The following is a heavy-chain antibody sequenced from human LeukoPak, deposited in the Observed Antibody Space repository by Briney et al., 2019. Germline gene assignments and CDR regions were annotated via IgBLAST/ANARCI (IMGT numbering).Heavy chain of an antibody. D-gene: IGHD3-9*01. Sequence: ASETLSLTCAVYGGSFSGYYWSWIRQPPGKGLEWIGEINHSGSTNYNPSLKSRVTISVDTSKNQFSLKLSSVTAADTAVYYCARHRSAWVLRYFDWLMGEFDYWGQGTLVTVSS. J-gene: IGHJ4*02. V-gene: IGHV4-34*01. CDR2: INHSGST. CDR1: GGSFSGYY. CDR3: ARHRSAWVLRYFDWLMGEFDY.